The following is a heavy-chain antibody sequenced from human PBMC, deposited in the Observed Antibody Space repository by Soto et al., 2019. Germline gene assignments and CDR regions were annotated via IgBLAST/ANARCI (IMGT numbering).Heavy chain of an antibody. CDR1: GGSISSSSYY. CDR2: IYYSGST. CDR3: ARHWSGAARPDFDY. V-gene: IGHV4-39*01. D-gene: IGHD6-6*01. Sequence: SETLSLTCTVSGGSISSSSYYWGWIRQPPGKGLEWIGSIYYSGSTYYNPSLKSRVTISVDTSKNQFSLKLSSVTAADTAVYYCARHWSGAARPDFDYWGQGTLVTVSS. J-gene: IGHJ4*02.